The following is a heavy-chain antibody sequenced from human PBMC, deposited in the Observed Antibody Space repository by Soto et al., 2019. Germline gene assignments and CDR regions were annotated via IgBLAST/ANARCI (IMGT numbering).Heavy chain of an antibody. CDR3: ARAWWELPDASDI. D-gene: IGHD1-26*01. J-gene: IGHJ3*02. Sequence: QVQLQESGPGLVKPSETLSLTCTVSGGSISSYYWSWIRQPPGKGLEWIGYIYYSGSTNYNPSLKSRVTISVDTSKNQFSLKLSSVTAADTAVYYCARAWWELPDASDIWGQGTMVTVSS. V-gene: IGHV4-59*01. CDR1: GGSISSYY. CDR2: IYYSGST.